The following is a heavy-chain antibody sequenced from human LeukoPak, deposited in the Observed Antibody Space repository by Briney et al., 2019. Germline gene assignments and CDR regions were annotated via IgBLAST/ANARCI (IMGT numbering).Heavy chain of an antibody. V-gene: IGHV3-73*01. CDR2: IRSKANSYAT. J-gene: IGHJ4*02. D-gene: IGHD5-12*01. CDR1: GFTFSSYA. CDR3: TTPRPVYRWDIVADPFDY. Sequence: PGGSLRLSCAASGFTFSSYAMSWVRQASGKGLEWVGRIRSKANSYATAYAASVKGRFTISRDDSKNTAYLQMNSLKTEDTAVYYCTTPRPVYRWDIVADPFDYWGQGTLVTVSS.